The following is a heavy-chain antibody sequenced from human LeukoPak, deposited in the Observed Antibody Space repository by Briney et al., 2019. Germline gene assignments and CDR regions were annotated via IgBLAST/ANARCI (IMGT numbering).Heavy chain of an antibody. V-gene: IGHV4-59*11. CDR3: ARDHSPDYHDSSGYYGYNWFDP. CDR2: IYYSGST. Sequence: SETLSLTCTVSGGSISSHYWSWIRQPPGKGLEWIGYIYYSGSTNYNPSLKSRVTISVDTSKNQFSLKLSSVTAADTAVYYCARDHSPDYHDSSGYYGYNWFDPWGQGTLVTVSS. J-gene: IGHJ5*02. D-gene: IGHD3-22*01. CDR1: GGSISSHY.